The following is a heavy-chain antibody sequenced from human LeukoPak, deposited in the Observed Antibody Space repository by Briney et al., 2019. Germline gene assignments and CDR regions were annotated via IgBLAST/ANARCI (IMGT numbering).Heavy chain of an antibody. Sequence: PGGSLRLSCAASGVTFDDYAMHWVRQAPGKGLEWVSGISWNSGSIGYADSVKGRFTISRDNAKNSLYLQMNSLRAEDTALYYCAKCMANYYYYGMDVWGQGTTVTVSS. D-gene: IGHD5-24*01. J-gene: IGHJ6*02. CDR1: GVTFDDYA. V-gene: IGHV3-9*01. CDR2: ISWNSGSI. CDR3: AKCMANYYYYGMDV.